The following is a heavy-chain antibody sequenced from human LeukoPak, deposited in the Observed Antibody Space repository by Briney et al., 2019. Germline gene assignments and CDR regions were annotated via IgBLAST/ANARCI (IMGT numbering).Heavy chain of an antibody. Sequence: GGSLRLSCVTSGFNFSDSRMTWVRQAPGKGLQWVANVNRDGTEKHFLDSVEGRFTISRDNAKNSLYLQMNSLRAEDTAVYYCARRRGDVWGQGTSVTVCS. V-gene: IGHV3-7*04. D-gene: IGHD3-10*01. CDR2: VNRDGTEK. CDR3: ARRRGDV. CDR1: GFNFSDSR. J-gene: IGHJ6*02.